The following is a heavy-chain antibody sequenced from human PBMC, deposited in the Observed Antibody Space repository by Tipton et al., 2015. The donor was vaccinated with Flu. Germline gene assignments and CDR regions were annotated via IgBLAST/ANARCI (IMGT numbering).Heavy chain of an antibody. CDR2: IYTSGNT. V-gene: IGHV4-4*07. Sequence: GLVKPSETLSLTCNVSSGSLSGYYWSWIRQPAGKGLEWIGRIYTSGNTNYSPSLKSRVTMSVDTSKNQFSLRLSSVTAADTAVYYCTRAPYSDYDTSGSSFDYWGQGTLVTVSS. CDR1: SGSLSGYY. D-gene: IGHD3-22*01. J-gene: IGHJ4*02. CDR3: TRAPYSDYDTSGSSFDY.